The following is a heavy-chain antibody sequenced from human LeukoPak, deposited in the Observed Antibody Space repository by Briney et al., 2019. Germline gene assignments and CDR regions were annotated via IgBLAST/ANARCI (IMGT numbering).Heavy chain of an antibody. V-gene: IGHV4-34*01. J-gene: IGHJ4*02. D-gene: IGHD2-2*02. Sequence: TSETLSLTCAVYGGSFSGYYWSWIRQPPGKGLEWIGEINHSGSTNYNPSLKSRVTISVDTSKNLFSLKLSSATAADTAVYYCARGGGYCSSTSCHTRSLYFDYWGQGTLVTVSS. CDR1: GGSFSGYY. CDR2: INHSGST. CDR3: ARGGGYCSSTSCHTRSLYFDY.